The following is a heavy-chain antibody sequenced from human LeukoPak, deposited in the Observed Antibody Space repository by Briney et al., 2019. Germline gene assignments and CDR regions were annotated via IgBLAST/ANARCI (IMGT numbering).Heavy chain of an antibody. CDR1: GFTFSSYA. J-gene: IGHJ4*02. CDR3: ASLNDYSDY. Sequence: PGRSLRLSCAASGFTFSSYAMHWVRQAPGKGLEWVAVISYDGSNKYYAGSVKGRFTISRDNSKNTLYLQMNSLRAEDTAVYYCASLNDYSDYWGQGTLVTVSS. V-gene: IGHV3-30-3*01. CDR2: ISYDGSNK.